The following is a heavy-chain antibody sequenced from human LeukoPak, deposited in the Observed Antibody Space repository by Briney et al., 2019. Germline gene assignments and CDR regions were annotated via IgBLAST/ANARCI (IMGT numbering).Heavy chain of an antibody. CDR1: GGSISSSSYY. Sequence: PSETLSLTCTVSGGSISSSSYYWGWIRQPPGKGLGWIGSIYYSGSTYYNPSLKSRVTISVDTSKNQFSLKLSSVTAADTAVYYCASPGTDGSGRFIYYWGQGPLVTVSS. J-gene: IGHJ4*02. CDR3: ASPGTDGSGRFIYY. V-gene: IGHV4-39*01. D-gene: IGHD3-10*01. CDR2: IYYSGST.